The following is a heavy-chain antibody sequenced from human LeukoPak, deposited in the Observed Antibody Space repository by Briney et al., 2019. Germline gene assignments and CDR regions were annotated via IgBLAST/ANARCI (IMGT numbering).Heavy chain of an antibody. V-gene: IGHV1-2*06. Sequence: ASVKVSCKASGYTFTGYYMHWVRQAPGQGLEWMGRINPNSGGTNYAQKFQGRVTMTRDTSISTAYMELGRLRSDDTAVYYCARASSSSSGLFGYWGQGTLVTVSS. CDR2: INPNSGGT. J-gene: IGHJ4*02. CDR1: GYTFTGYY. CDR3: ARASSSSSGLFGY. D-gene: IGHD6-6*01.